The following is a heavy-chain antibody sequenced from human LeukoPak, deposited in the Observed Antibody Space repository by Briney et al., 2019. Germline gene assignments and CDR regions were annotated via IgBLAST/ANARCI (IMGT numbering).Heavy chain of an antibody. J-gene: IGHJ3*02. V-gene: IGHV3-13*01. D-gene: IGHD6-13*01. CDR2: IGTGGDT. CDR1: GFPFRSYD. Sequence: HPGGSLRLSCAASGFPFRSYDMHWVRQPTGKGLEWVSAIGTGGDTYYPDSVKGRFTVVRENARNTMYLQLSSLRAGDTAMYYCARRSAAAGVDGFDIWGQGTMVIVSS. CDR3: ARRSAAAGVDGFDI.